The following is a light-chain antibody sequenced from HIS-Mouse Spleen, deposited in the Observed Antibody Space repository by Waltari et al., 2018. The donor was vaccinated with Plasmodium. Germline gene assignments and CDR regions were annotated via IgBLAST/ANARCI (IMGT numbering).Light chain of an antibody. Sequence: EIVMTQSPATLSVSQGERATLSCRASQSVSSNVAWYQQKPGQAPRLLIYGASTRATGIPARFSGSGSGTEFTLTISSLQSEDFAVYYCQQYNNWPFTFGPGTKVDIK. CDR3: QQYNNWPFT. V-gene: IGKV3-15*01. CDR1: QSVSSN. J-gene: IGKJ3*01. CDR2: GAS.